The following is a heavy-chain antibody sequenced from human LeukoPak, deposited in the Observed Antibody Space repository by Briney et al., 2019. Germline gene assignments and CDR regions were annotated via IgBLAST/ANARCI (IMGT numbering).Heavy chain of an antibody. Sequence: PSETLSLTCTVSGGSISSYYWSWIRQPPGKGLEWIGYIYYSGSTNYNPSLKSRVTISVDTSKNQFSLKLSSVTAADTAVYYCARGVRWFGELSDWSDPWGQGTLVTVSS. V-gene: IGHV4-59*01. CDR2: IYYSGST. CDR3: ARGVRWFGELSDWSDP. D-gene: IGHD3-10*01. J-gene: IGHJ5*02. CDR1: GGSISSYY.